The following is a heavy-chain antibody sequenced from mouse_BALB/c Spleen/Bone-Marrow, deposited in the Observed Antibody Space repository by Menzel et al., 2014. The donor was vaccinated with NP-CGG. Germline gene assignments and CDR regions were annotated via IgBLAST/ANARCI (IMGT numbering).Heavy chain of an antibody. D-gene: IGHD3-2*01. V-gene: IGHV1-87*01. CDR3: ARRQLGPYAMDY. CDR1: GYTFTSYC. CDR2: IYPGDGDT. Sequence: VQLQQSGAELARPGASVKLSCKASGYTFTSYCMQWVKQRPGQGLEWIGAIYPGDGDTRYTQKFKGKATLTADKSSSTAYMQLSSLASEDSAVYYCARRQLGPYAMDYWGQGTSVTVSS. J-gene: IGHJ4*01.